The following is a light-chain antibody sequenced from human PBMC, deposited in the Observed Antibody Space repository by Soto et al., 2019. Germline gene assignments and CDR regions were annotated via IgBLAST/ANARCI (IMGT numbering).Light chain of an antibody. J-gene: IGLJ2*01. CDR1: SSDVGGYNY. Sequence: QSALTQPPSASGSPGQSVTISCIGTSSDVGGYNYVSWYQQHPGKAPKLMIYEVSKRPSGFPDRFSGSKSGNTASLTVSGLQAEDEADYYCSSYAASNNLGVFGGGTKLTVL. CDR2: EVS. CDR3: SSYAASNNLGV. V-gene: IGLV2-8*01.